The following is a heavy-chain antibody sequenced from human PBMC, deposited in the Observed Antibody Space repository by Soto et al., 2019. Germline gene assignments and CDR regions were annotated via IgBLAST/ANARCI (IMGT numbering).Heavy chain of an antibody. CDR2: IYDTGISGYTPST. CDR1: GGSITSSY. Sequence: PSETLSLTCTVSGGSITSSYWSWIRRPPGKGLEWIAYIYDTGISGYTPSTSYNPSLKSRVTMSVDTSKSQFSLQLTSVTAADTAVYYCARGEDAFFYYGLDVWGQGITVTVSS. V-gene: IGHV4-59*01. CDR3: ARGEDAFFYYGLDV. J-gene: IGHJ6*02.